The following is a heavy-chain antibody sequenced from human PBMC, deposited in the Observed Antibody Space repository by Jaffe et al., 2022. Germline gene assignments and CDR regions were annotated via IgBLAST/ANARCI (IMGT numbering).Heavy chain of an antibody. CDR3: ARIPSTYGDFRGLDAFDI. V-gene: IGHV2-70*01. CDR1: GFSLSTSGMC. D-gene: IGHD4-17*01. Sequence: QVTLRESGPALVKPTQTLTLTCTFSGFSLSTSGMCVSWIRQPPGKALEWLALIDWDDDKYYSTSLKTRLTISKDTSKNQVVLTMTNMDPVDTATYYCARIPSTYGDFRGLDAFDIWGQGTMVTVSS. J-gene: IGHJ3*02. CDR2: IDWDDDK.